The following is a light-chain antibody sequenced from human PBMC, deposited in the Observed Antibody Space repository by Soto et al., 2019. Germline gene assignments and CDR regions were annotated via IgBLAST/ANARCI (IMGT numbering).Light chain of an antibody. J-gene: IGKJ5*01. CDR3: QRHNNWPLT. V-gene: IGKV3-15*01. CDR2: GAS. CDR1: QSVSSN. Sequence: EIVMTQSPATLSVSPGERATLSCRASQSVSSNLAWYQQKPGQAPRLLIYGASTRATGIPARFSGSRSGPEFTLTINSLQSEDFAIYYCQRHNNWPLTFGGGTRLEIK.